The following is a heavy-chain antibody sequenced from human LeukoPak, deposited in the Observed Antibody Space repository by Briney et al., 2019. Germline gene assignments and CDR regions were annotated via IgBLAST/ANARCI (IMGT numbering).Heavy chain of an antibody. D-gene: IGHD3-10*01. CDR2: IYASGST. CDR3: ARHSLLWFGDRKRSFDY. V-gene: IGHV4-4*07. CDR1: GGSMRSYY. J-gene: IGHJ4*02. Sequence: SETLSLTCTVSGGSMRSYYWSWIRQPAGKGLEWIGRIYASGSTNYSPSLKSRVTISVDTSKNQFSLKLSSVTAADTAVYYCARHSLLWFGDRKRSFDYWGQGTLVTVSS.